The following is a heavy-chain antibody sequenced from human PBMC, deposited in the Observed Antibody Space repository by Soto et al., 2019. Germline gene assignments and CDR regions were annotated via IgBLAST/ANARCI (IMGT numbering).Heavy chain of an antibody. D-gene: IGHD3-22*01. Sequence: SLKISCAASGFTFDDYAMHWVRQRPGRGLEWVSGITWNSDEIGYPDSVKGRFSISRDNAKKYLYLQMSSLRPDDTALYYCAASRGFDSSGYSGYYYGMDVWGQGTTVTVSS. CDR3: AASRGFDSSGYSGYYYGMDV. CDR2: ITWNSDEI. CDR1: GFTFDDYA. J-gene: IGHJ6*02. V-gene: IGHV3-9*01.